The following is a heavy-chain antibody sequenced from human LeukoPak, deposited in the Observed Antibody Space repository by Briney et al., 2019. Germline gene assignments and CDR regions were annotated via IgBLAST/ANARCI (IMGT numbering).Heavy chain of an antibody. V-gene: IGHV3-74*01. CDR1: GFTFSDYW. D-gene: IGHD1-26*01. CDR2: IKSDGSIA. CDR3: AKSDYFYP. Sequence: GGSLRLSCAASGFTFSDYWMSWVRQAPGKGLVWVSRIKSDGSIATYADSVKGRFSISRDNAKNTLYLQMNSLRDEDTAFYYCAKSDYFYPWGLGTLVTVSS. J-gene: IGHJ5*02.